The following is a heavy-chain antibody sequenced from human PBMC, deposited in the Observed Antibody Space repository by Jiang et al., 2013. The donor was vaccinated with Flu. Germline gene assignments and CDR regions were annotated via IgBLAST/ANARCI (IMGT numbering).Heavy chain of an antibody. CDR2: VFHSGSR. V-gene: IGHV4-38-2*02. CDR1: GDSISRGFY. J-gene: IGHJ4*02. D-gene: IGHD2-2*01. CDR3: ARVRRGTAVGLDY. Sequence: KPSGDPCPSSCSVSGDSISRGFYWSWIRQPPGKGLEWIASVFHSGSRYFNPSLRSRVTTSVDTSRNEFSLILTSVTAADTAVYFCARVRRGTAVGLDYWGQGALVTVSS.